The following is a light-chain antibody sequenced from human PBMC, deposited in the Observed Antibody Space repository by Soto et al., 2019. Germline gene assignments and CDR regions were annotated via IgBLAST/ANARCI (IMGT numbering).Light chain of an antibody. J-gene: IGKJ1*01. CDR3: QQRSNWPPWT. CDR1: QSVSSY. V-gene: IGKV3-11*01. CDR2: DAS. Sequence: EIVLTQSPATLSLSPGERATLSCRASQSVSSYLAWYQQKPGQAPRLLFYDASNRATGIPARFSGSGSGTDFTLTNSSLEPEDFAVDYCQQRSNWPPWTFGQGTKVEIK.